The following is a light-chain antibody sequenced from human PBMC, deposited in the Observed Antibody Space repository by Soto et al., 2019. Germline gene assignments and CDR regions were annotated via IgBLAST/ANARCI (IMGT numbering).Light chain of an antibody. CDR3: HQYGIPPP. J-gene: IGKJ1*01. V-gene: IGKV3-20*01. CDR2: DAS. CDR1: QSVTSSY. Sequence: EIVLTQSPGTLSLSPGERATLSCRSSQSVTSSYLAWYQQKPGQAPRLLIYDASSRATGIPDRFSGSGSGTDFTLTISRLEPEDFAVFYCHQYGIPPPFGQGTKVEIK.